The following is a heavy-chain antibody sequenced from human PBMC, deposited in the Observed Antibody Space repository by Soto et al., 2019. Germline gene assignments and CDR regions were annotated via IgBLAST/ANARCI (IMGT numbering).Heavy chain of an antibody. V-gene: IGHV1-3*01. CDR3: ARDRTSPYYYYMDV. J-gene: IGHJ6*03. CDR1: GYTFPSYA. D-gene: IGHD3-3*01. CDR2: INAGNGNT. Sequence: ASVKVSCKASGYTFPSYAMHWVRQAPGQRLEWMGWINAGNGNTKYSQKFQGRVTITRDTSASTAYMELSSLRSEDTAVYYCARDRTSPYYYYMDVWGKGTTVTVSS.